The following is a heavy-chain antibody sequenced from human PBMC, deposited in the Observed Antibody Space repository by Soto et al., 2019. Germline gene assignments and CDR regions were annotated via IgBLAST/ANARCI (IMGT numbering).Heavy chain of an antibody. V-gene: IGHV1-2*04. CDR2: INPNSGGT. CDR3: ARDTRGYSGQSGFVY. CDR1: GYTFTGYY. D-gene: IGHD5-12*01. J-gene: IGHJ4*02. Sequence: ASEEVSCKASGYTFTGYYMHWVRQAPGQGLEWMGWINPNSGGTNYAQKFQGWVTMTRDTSISTAYMELSRLRSDDTAVYYCARDTRGYSGQSGFVYCGQGPLIPVYS.